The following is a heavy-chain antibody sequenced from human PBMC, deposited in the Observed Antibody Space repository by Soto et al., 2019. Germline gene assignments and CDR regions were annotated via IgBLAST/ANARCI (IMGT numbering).Heavy chain of an antibody. Sequence: QVQLVQSGAEVKKPGSSVKVSCKASGGTFSSSSITWVRQAPGQGLEWMGRIIPILGVTNYAQQFQGRVTITADKSTNPAHMEMNRLRSEATAMYYCARGSTVTSNGMDVWGQGTTVTVSS. CDR1: GGTFSSSS. J-gene: IGHJ6*02. V-gene: IGHV1-69*02. CDR2: IIPILGVT. CDR3: ARGSTVTSNGMDV. D-gene: IGHD4-17*01.